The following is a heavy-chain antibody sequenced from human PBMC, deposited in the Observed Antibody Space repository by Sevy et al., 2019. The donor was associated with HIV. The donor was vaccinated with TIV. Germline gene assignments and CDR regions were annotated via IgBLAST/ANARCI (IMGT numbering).Heavy chain of an antibody. V-gene: IGHV1-69*13. D-gene: IGHD3-10*01. CDR3: ARVPYGSGSYLGYYGMDV. CDR1: GGTFSSYA. Sequence: ASVKVSCKASGGTFSSYAISWVRRAPGQGLEWMGGIIPIFGTANYAQKFQGRVTITADESTSTAYMELSSLRSEDTAVYYCARVPYGSGSYLGYYGMDVWGQGTTVTVSS. J-gene: IGHJ6*02. CDR2: IIPIFGTA.